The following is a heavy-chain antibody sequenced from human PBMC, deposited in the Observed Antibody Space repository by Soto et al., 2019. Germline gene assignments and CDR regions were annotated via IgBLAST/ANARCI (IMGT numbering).Heavy chain of an antibody. V-gene: IGHV4-59*01. CDR3: AGTRGYCSGGSCPTVVDY. Sequence: QVQLQESGPGLVKPSETLSLTCTVSGGSISSYYWSWIRQPPGKGLEWIGYIYDSGSTNYNPSLKSRVTTSVDTSNNQFSLKLSSVTAADTAVYYCAGTRGYCSGGSCPTVVDYWGQGTLVTVSS. D-gene: IGHD2-15*01. CDR1: GGSISSYY. CDR2: IYDSGST. J-gene: IGHJ4*02.